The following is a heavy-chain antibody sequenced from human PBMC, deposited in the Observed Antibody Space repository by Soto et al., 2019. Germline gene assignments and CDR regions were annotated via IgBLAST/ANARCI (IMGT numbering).Heavy chain of an antibody. D-gene: IGHD4-17*01. CDR3: ARADYGDYGIDY. Sequence: PGGSLRLACPASGFSFSSYTMNWVRQVAGKGLEWVSYISSSSSTIYYADPVKGRFTISRDNAKNSLYLQMNSLRAEDTAVYYCARADYGDYGIDYWGQGTLVTVSS. CDR1: GFSFSSYT. CDR2: ISSSSSTI. J-gene: IGHJ4*02. V-gene: IGHV3-48*01.